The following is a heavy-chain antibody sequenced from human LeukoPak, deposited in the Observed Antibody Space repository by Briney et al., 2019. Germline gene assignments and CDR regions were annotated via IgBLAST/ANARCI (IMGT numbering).Heavy chain of an antibody. CDR1: GFTFSSSG. CDR3: AKGGYSYGYGDYFDY. CDR2: ISGSGTNT. J-gene: IGHJ4*02. Sequence: GGSLRLSCAASGFTFSSSGMTWVRQAPGKGLEWVSAISGSGTNTYYADSVKGRFTISRDNSKNTLYVQMNSLRAEDTAVYYCAKGGYSYGYGDYFDYWGQGTLVTVSS. V-gene: IGHV3-23*01. D-gene: IGHD5-18*01.